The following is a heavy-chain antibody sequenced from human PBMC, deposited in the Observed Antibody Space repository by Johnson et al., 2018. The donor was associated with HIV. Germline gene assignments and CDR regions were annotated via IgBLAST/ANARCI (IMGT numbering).Heavy chain of an antibody. CDR1: GLSFSNFG. D-gene: IGHD6-13*01. Sequence: QVHLVESGGGVVQPGKSLRLSCVASGLSFSNFGIHWVRQAPGKGPEWVAVISFDGNLKKYADSVKGRFTISRDNSKNTLYLQMTSLRQDDTAVYYCAKAYSSSWYPVGMDDAFDIWGQGTMVTVSS. V-gene: IGHV3-30*18. CDR3: AKAYSSSWYPVGMDDAFDI. J-gene: IGHJ3*02. CDR2: ISFDGNLK.